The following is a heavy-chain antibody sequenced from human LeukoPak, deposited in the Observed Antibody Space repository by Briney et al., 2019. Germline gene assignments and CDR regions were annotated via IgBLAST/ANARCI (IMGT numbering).Heavy chain of an antibody. CDR2: IYYSGST. Sequence: SETLSLTCTVSGGSISSYYWSWIRQPPGKGLEWIGYIYYSGSTNYNPSLKSRVTISVDTSKNQFSLKLSSVTATDTAVYYCARGPYGGYYRVAYWYFDLWGRGTLVTVSS. D-gene: IGHD5-12*01. J-gene: IGHJ2*01. V-gene: IGHV4-59*12. CDR1: GGSISSYY. CDR3: ARGPYGGYYRVAYWYFDL.